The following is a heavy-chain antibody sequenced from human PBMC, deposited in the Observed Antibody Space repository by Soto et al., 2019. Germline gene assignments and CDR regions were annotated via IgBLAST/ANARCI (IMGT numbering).Heavy chain of an antibody. CDR1: GVSFSGYY. Sequence: SETLSLSCAVYGVSFSGYYWSWIRQPPGKGLEWIGEINHSGSTNYNPSLKSRVTISVDTSKSQFSLKLSSVTAADTAVYYCARLPRRVTRRPGDYYSGMDVWGQGTTVTVS. V-gene: IGHV4-34*01. CDR3: ARLPRRVTRRPGDYYSGMDV. D-gene: IGHD4-4*01. CDR2: INHSGST. J-gene: IGHJ6*02.